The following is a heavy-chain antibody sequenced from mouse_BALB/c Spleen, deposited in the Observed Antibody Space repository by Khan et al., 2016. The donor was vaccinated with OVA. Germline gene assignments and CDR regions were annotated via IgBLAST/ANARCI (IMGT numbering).Heavy chain of an antibody. Sequence: VQLKESGPGLVKPSQSLSLTCTVTGYSITSGYGWNWIRQFPGNKLEWMGYISYSGSTNYNPSLKSRISITRDTSKHQFFLQLNSVTTEDTATYYSARTARIKYWGQGTTLTVSS. J-gene: IGHJ2*01. CDR1: GYSITSGYG. V-gene: IGHV3-2*02. CDR3: ARTARIKY. CDR2: ISYSGST. D-gene: IGHD1-2*01.